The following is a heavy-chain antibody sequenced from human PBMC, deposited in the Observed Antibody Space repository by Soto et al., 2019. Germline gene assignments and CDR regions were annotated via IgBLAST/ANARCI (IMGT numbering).Heavy chain of an antibody. CDR1: GFTFSSYA. Sequence: EVQLLESGGGLVQPGGSLRLSCAASGFTFSSYAMRWVRQAPGKGLEWVSAISGSGGSTYYADSVKGRFTISRDNSKNTLYLQMNSLRAEDTAVYYCAKPNSYGYWPLDYCGQGTLVTVSS. V-gene: IGHV3-23*01. D-gene: IGHD5-18*01. CDR2: ISGSGGST. J-gene: IGHJ4*02. CDR3: AKPNSYGYWPLDY.